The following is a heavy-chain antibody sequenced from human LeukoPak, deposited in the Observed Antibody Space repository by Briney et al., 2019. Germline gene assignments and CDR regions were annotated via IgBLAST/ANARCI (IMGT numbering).Heavy chain of an antibody. D-gene: IGHD3-22*01. Sequence: PSETLSLTCTVSGGSTSSSSYYSGWIRQPPGKGLEWIGNIYYTGRTYYNPSLKSRVTISVDTSKNQFSLKLSSVSAADTAVYYCARLYYYDSSGPPLWGQGTLVTVSS. CDR1: GGSTSSSSYY. CDR3: ARLYYYDSSGPPL. CDR2: IYYTGRT. J-gene: IGHJ4*02. V-gene: IGHV4-39*01.